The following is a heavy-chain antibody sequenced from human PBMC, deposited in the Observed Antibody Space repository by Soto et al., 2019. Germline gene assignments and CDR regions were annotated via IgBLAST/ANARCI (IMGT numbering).Heavy chain of an antibody. CDR2: IYYSGST. CDR3: ARHEAYYDFWGPSYSYYGMDA. D-gene: IGHD3-3*01. V-gene: IGHV4-39*01. J-gene: IGHJ6*02. CDR1: GGSISSSSYY. Sequence: PSETLSLTCTVSGGSISSSSYYWGWIRQPPGKGLEWIGSIYYSGSTYYNPSLKSRVTISLDTSKNQFSLKLSSVTAADTAVYYCARHEAYYDFWGPSYSYYGMDAWGQGIQVTVSS.